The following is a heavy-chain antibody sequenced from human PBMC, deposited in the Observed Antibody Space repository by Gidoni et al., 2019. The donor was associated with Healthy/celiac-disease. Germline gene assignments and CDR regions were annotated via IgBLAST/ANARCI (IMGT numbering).Heavy chain of an antibody. CDR2: ISSSSSAI. CDR1: GFPFSSSS. Sequence: EVQLVDYGGGLVQPGGSLRLSCEASGFPFSSSSMNWVRQAPGKGLGWVSYISSSSSAIYYADSVKGRSTISRDNAKNSLYLQINSLRDEDTAVYYCARTGVVPAPIVRGHYGMDVWGQGTTVTVSS. CDR3: ARTGVVPAPIVRGHYGMDV. D-gene: IGHD2-2*01. J-gene: IGHJ6*02. V-gene: IGHV3-48*02.